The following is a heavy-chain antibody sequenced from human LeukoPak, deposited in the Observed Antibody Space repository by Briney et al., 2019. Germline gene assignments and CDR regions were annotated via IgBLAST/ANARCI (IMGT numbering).Heavy chain of an antibody. V-gene: IGHV1-69*05. J-gene: IGHJ4*02. CDR1: GGTFSSHA. CDR3: ARTITIFGATHYFGY. Sequence: VASVKVSCKASGGTFSSHAISWVRQAPGQGLEWMGGIIPIFGTANYAQKFQGRVTITTDESTSTAYMELSSLRSEDTAVYYCARTITIFGATHYFGYWGQGTLVTVSS. CDR2: IIPIFGTA. D-gene: IGHD3-3*01.